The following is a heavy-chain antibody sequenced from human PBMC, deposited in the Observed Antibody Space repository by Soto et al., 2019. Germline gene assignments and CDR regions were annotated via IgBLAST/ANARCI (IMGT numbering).Heavy chain of an antibody. Sequence: PGGSLRLSCAVSGSTFSNDWMHWVRQAPGKGLVWVSHINSDGSSTNYADFVKGRFTIARDNAKNTVYRQMNSLRAEDTSVYYCARDRSYSLDVWGQGTTVTVSS. CDR2: INSDGSST. J-gene: IGHJ6*02. V-gene: IGHV3-74*01. CDR1: GSTFSNDW. CDR3: ARDRSYSLDV.